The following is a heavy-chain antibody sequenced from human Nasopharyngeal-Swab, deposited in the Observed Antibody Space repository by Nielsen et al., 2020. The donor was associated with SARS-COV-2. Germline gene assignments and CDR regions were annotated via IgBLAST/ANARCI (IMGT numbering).Heavy chain of an antibody. D-gene: IGHD2-15*01. V-gene: IGHV2-70*11. CDR3: ARFVPSSAFDI. J-gene: IGHJ3*02. Sequence: SGPTLVKPTQTLTLTCTFSGFSLSTSGMCVSWIRQPPGKALEWLARIDWDDDKYYSTSLKIRLTISKDTSKNQVVLTMTNMDPVDTATYYCARFVPSSAFDIWGQGTMVTVSS. CDR1: GFSLSTSGMC. CDR2: IDWDDDK.